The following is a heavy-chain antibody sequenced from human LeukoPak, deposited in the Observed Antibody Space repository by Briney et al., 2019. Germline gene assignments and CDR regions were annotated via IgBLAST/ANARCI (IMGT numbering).Heavy chain of an antibody. CDR2: IREDGSEK. J-gene: IGHJ6*02. CDR3: ARGRGIGA. V-gene: IGHV3-7*01. CDR1: GFTFRSFW. Sequence: PGGSLRLSCAASGFTFRSFWMTWVRQAPGQGLEWVANIREDGSEKYYVVSVNGRFTISRDNAKNSLSLQMNRLSAEDMGVYYCARGRGIGAWGQGTTVTVSS.